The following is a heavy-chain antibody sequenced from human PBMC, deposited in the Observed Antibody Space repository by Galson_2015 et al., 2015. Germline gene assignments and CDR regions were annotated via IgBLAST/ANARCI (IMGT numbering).Heavy chain of an antibody. CDR2: IWYDGGKK. CDR1: GFTFSSYG. J-gene: IGHJ3*01. Sequence: SLRLSCAASGFTFSSYGMHWARQAPGKGLEWVAVIWYDGGKKYYGDSVKGRFTISRDNSKNTLYLQMNSLRAEDTAVYYCASSTVTIPDSWGQGTMVTVSS. V-gene: IGHV3-33*01. CDR3: ASSTVTIPDS. D-gene: IGHD4-17*01.